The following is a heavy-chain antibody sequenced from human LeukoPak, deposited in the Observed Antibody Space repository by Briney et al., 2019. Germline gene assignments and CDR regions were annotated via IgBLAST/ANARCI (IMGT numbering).Heavy chain of an antibody. CDR3: ARAVTYSSADYFDY. CDR2: ISYDGSNK. V-gene: IGHV3-30-3*01. J-gene: IGHJ4*02. Sequence: GGSLRLSCAASGFTFSSYAMHWVRQAPGKGLEWVAVISYDGSNKYYADSVKGRFTISRDNSKNTLYLQMNSLRAEDTAVYYCARAVTYSSADYFDYWGQGTLVTVSS. D-gene: IGHD6-19*01. CDR1: GFTFSSYA.